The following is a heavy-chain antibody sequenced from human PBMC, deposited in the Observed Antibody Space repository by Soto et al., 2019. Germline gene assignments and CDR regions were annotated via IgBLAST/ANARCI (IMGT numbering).Heavy chain of an antibody. CDR2: IYYSGST. D-gene: IGHD6-13*01. J-gene: IGHJ5*02. V-gene: IGHV4-59*01. CDR1: GGSISSYY. Sequence: SETLSLTCTVSGGSISSYYWSWIRRPPGKGLEWIGYIYYSGSTNYNPSLKSRVTISVDTSKNQFSLKLSSVTAADTAVYYCAREYSSSWYNWFDPWGQGTLVTVS. CDR3: AREYSSSWYNWFDP.